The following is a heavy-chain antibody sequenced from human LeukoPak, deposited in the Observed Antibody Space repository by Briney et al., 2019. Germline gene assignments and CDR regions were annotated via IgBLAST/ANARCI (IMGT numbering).Heavy chain of an antibody. CDR2: IRSKTYGGTT. J-gene: IGHJ4*02. CDR1: GFTFGDYA. Sequence: GGSLRLSCTASGFTFGDYAMSWFRQAPGKGLEWVGFIRSKTYGGTTEYAASVKGRFTISRDDSKSIAYLKMNSLKTEDTAVYYCTSTYYDILTGYRPLDYWGQGTLVTASS. V-gene: IGHV3-49*03. D-gene: IGHD3-9*01. CDR3: TSTYYDILTGYRPLDY.